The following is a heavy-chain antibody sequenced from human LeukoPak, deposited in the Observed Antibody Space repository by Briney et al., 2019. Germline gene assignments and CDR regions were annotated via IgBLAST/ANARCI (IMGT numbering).Heavy chain of an antibody. CDR3: ARDVNRGVFDI. CDR1: GFTFSNYW. V-gene: IGHV3-7*03. CDR2: IKGDGREK. J-gene: IGHJ3*02. Sequence: GGSLRLSCEASGFTFSNYWMSWVRQAPGKGLEWVANIKGDGREKDSLDSVKGRFTISRDNPKNSVYLQMNRLRAEDTAVYYCARDVNRGVFDIWGQGTMVTVSS.